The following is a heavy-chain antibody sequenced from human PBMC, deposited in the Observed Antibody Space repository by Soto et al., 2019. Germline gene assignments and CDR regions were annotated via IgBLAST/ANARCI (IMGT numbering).Heavy chain of an antibody. Sequence: GGSLRLSCAASGFTFSSYGMHWVRQAPGKGLEWVAVIWYDGSNKYYADSVKGLFTISRDNSKNTLYLQMNSLRAEDTAVYYCARDGPLYILTGYSEGVDAFDIWGQGTMVTVSS. CDR3: ARDGPLYILTGYSEGVDAFDI. J-gene: IGHJ3*02. CDR2: IWYDGSNK. D-gene: IGHD3-9*01. CDR1: GFTFSSYG. V-gene: IGHV3-33*01.